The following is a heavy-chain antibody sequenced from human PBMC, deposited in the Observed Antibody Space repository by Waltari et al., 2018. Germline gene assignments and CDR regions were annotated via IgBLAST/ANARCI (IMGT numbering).Heavy chain of an antibody. J-gene: IGHJ4*02. V-gene: IGHV2-5*02. D-gene: IGHD6-13*01. CDR2: TFHDEDY. Sequence: GCSRRPPGKACEWLALTFHDEDYRYSPSLKNLLTITKDTSKNRVVLTMTNMDPVDTATYHCAHSIGAAGIFTHFDYWGQGTLVTVSS. CDR3: AHSIGAAGIFTHFDY.